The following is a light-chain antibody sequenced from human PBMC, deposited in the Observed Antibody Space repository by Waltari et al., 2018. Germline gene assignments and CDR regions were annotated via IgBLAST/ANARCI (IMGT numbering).Light chain of an antibody. J-gene: IGKJ5*01. CDR3: QQYYDYPIN. V-gene: IGKV1-5*01. Sequence: DIQMTQSPSPVSASLGDRVTITCRASQNLNTFLSWYQQKPGAVPNLLIYDASTLERGVPSRFSGSGSGTHFTLTISGLQPDDFATYYCQQYYDYPINFGQGTRL. CDR1: QNLNTF. CDR2: DAS.